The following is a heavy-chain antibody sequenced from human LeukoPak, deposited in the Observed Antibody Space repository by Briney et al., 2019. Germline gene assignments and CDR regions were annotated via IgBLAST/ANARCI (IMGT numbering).Heavy chain of an antibody. CDR1: GFTFSSYS. CDR3: ARAPSFYGDYVDY. Sequence: GGSLRLSCAASGFTFSSYSMNWVRQAPGKGLEWVSSISSSSYIYHADSVKGRFTISRDNAKNSLYLQMNSLRAEDTAVYYCARAPSFYGDYVDYWGQGTLVTVSS. V-gene: IGHV3-21*01. J-gene: IGHJ4*02. D-gene: IGHD4-17*01. CDR2: ISSSSYI.